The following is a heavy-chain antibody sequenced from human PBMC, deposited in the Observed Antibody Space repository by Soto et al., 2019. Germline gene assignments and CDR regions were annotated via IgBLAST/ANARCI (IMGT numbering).Heavy chain of an antibody. D-gene: IGHD3-3*01. Sequence: ASVKVSCKASGYTCTSYDINWVRQATGQGLEWMGWMNPNSGNTGYAQKFQGRVTMTRNTSISTAYMELSSLRSEDTAVYYCAIFLNPSLEWFYRMDVWGQGTTVTVSS. V-gene: IGHV1-8*01. CDR2: MNPNSGNT. J-gene: IGHJ6*02. CDR1: GYTCTSYD. CDR3: AIFLNPSLEWFYRMDV.